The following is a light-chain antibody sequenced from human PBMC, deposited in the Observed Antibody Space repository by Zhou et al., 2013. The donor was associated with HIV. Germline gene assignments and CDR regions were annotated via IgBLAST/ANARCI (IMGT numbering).Light chain of an antibody. V-gene: IGKV1-5*03. CDR1: QNIANW. CDR2: KAS. Sequence: DIQMTPSLSTLAAAVGDRINITCRASQNIANWVAWYQQKPGKAPKLLVYKASGLESGVPSRFSGSGSGTEFTLTISSLQPDDFGTYYCQQCNSYPYTFGQGTKLEIK. J-gene: IGKJ2*01. CDR3: QQCNSYPYT.